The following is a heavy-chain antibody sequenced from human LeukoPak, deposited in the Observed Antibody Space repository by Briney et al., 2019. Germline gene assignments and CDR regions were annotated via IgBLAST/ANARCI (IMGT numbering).Heavy chain of an antibody. CDR2: ISSSSSYI. J-gene: IGHJ4*02. CDR3: ARDHGGATS. V-gene: IGHV3-21*01. CDR1: GFTFSSYS. Sequence: GGSLRLSCAASGFTFSSYSMNWVRQAPGKGLEWVSSISSSSSYIHYADSVKGRFTISRDNAKNSLYLQMNSLRAEDTAVYYCARDHGGATSWGQGTLVTVSS. D-gene: IGHD1-26*01.